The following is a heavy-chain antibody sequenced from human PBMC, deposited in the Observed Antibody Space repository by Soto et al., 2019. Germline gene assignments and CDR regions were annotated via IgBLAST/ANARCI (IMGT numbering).Heavy chain of an antibody. CDR3: VSYFGNFVHLYGP. CDR2: SRNRAANYVT. D-gene: IGHD3-10*01. V-gene: IGHV3-72*01. Sequence: PGGSLRLSCEGSGFTLSDHSMDWVRQAPGKGLEWVARSRNRAANYVTEYAASVKGRFTISRDDSKNSVHLQMNSLKTEDTARYHCVSYFGNFVHLYGPWGQGTLVTVSS. CDR1: GFTLSDHS. J-gene: IGHJ5*02.